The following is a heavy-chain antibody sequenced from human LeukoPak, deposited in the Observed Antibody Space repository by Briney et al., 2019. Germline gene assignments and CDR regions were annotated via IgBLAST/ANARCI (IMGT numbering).Heavy chain of an antibody. Sequence: GGSLRLSCAASGCTFSSYSMNWVRQAPGKGLEWVSYISSSSSTIYYADSVKGRFTISRDNAKNSLYLQMNSLRAEDTAVYYCARDALGTGANWGQGTLDTVSS. CDR1: GCTFSSYS. V-gene: IGHV3-48*04. D-gene: IGHD1/OR15-1a*01. CDR2: ISSSSSTI. J-gene: IGHJ4*02. CDR3: ARDALGTGAN.